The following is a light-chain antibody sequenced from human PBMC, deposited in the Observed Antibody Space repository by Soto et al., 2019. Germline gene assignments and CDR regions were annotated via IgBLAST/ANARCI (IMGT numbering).Light chain of an antibody. V-gene: IGKV1-39*01. CDR1: QSISNY. J-gene: IGKJ4*01. CDR2: GAS. CDR3: QQSYSAPLT. Sequence: DIQMTQSPPSLPASVGDRVTITCRASQSISNYLNWYQQKVGKAPQLLIYGASNLQSGVPARFSGSGSGTDFTLTISDLQPEDFATFYCQQSYSAPLTFGGGTK.